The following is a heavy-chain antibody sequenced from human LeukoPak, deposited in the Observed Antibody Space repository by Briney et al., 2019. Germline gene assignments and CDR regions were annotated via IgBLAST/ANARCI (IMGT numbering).Heavy chain of an antibody. CDR2: ISPFNGKT. Sequence: ASVKVSCKASGYTFINQAIRWLRQAAGQGLAGVGWISPFNGKTDYAQKFQDRVTMTTDTSTTTAYLDLRSLTPGDTALYYCARGGSGSYFDYWGQGTLVTVSS. J-gene: IGHJ4*02. V-gene: IGHV1-18*01. CDR1: GYTFINQA. CDR3: ARGGSGSYFDY. D-gene: IGHD3-10*01.